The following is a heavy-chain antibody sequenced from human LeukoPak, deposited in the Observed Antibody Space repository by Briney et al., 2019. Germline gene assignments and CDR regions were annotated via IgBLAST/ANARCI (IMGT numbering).Heavy chain of an antibody. V-gene: IGHV1-2*02. CDR1: GYTFTGYY. J-gene: IGHJ5*02. D-gene: IGHD6-13*01. CDR2: INPNSGGT. Sequence: ASVKVSCKASGYTFTGYYMHWVRQAPGQGLEWMGWINPNSGGTNYAQKFQGRVTMTRDTSISTAYMELSRLRSDDTAVYYCARGPYSSPPRGFDPWGQGTLVTVSS. CDR3: ARGPYSSPPRGFDP.